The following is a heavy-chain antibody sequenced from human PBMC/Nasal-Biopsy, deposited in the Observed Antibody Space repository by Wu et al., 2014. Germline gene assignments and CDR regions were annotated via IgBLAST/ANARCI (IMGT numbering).Heavy chain of an antibody. D-gene: IGHD1-14*01. V-gene: IGHV1-2*02. CDR1: GYSLTVYY. CDR2: INPNNGVT. Sequence: VKVSCKASGYSLTVYYLHWVRQAPGQGLEWMGWINPNNGVTNYAQKFQGRVSMTRDTSINTAYLELTRLRSDDTAVYYCARRNQNWLDPWGQGTLVTVSS. CDR3: ARRNQNWLDP. J-gene: IGHJ5*02.